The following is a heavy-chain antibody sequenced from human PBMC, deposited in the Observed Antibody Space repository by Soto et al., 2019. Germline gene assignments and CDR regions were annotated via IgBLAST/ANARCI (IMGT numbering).Heavy chain of an antibody. CDR2: IFSNDEK. Sequence: QVTLKESGPVLVKPTETLTLTCTVSGFSLSNARMGVSWIRQPPGKALEWLAHIFSNDEKSYSTFLKSRLTISKDTSKSQVVLTMTNMDPVDTATYYCARIWGPYYYYGMDVWGQGTTVTVSS. J-gene: IGHJ6*02. CDR3: ARIWGPYYYYGMDV. V-gene: IGHV2-26*01. D-gene: IGHD7-27*01. CDR1: GFSLSNARMG.